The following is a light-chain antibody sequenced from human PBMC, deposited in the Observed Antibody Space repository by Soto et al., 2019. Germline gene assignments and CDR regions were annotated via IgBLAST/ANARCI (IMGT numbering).Light chain of an antibody. CDR1: SSDVGGYNY. J-gene: IGLJ2*01. V-gene: IGLV2-8*01. CDR3: SSYAGSNNLV. CDR2: EVS. Sequence: ALTQPPSASGSPGQSVTISCTGSSSDVGGYNYVSWYQHHPGKAPKLMIYEVSERPSGVPDRFSGSKSGNTASLTVSGLQADDEADYYCSSYAGSNNLVFGGGTKLTVL.